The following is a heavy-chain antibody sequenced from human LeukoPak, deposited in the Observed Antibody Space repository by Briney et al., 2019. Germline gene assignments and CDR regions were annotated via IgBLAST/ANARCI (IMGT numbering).Heavy chain of an antibody. D-gene: IGHD6-13*01. Sequence: GESLKISCEGFGYSFNTFWIGWVRQKPGEGLEWVGIIHPGDSDTKYSPSVQGQVTISADKSITTAYLQWSSLKASDTAMYYCVRRRGSSWKGGFDYWGQGTLVTVSS. CDR2: IHPGDSDT. V-gene: IGHV5-51*01. CDR1: GYSFNTFW. J-gene: IGHJ4*02. CDR3: VRRRGSSWKGGFDY.